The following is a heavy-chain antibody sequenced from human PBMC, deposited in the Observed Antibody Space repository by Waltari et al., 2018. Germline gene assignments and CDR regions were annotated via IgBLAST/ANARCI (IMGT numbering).Heavy chain of an antibody. D-gene: IGHD6-19*01. V-gene: IGHV2-26*01. J-gene: IGHJ5*02. CDR3: ARIRGSSGWTGNWFDP. Sequence: QVTLKESGPVLVKPTETLTLTCTVSGFSLSNARMGVSWIRQPPGKALEWLAHIFSNDEKSYSTPLESRLTISKDTSKSQVVLTMTNMDPVDTATYYCARIRGSSGWTGNWFDPWGQGTLVTVSS. CDR1: GFSLSNARMG. CDR2: IFSNDEK.